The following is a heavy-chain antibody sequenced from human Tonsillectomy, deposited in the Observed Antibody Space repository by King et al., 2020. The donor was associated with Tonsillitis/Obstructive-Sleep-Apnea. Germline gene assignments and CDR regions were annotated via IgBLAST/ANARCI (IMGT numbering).Heavy chain of an antibody. V-gene: IGHV1-18*01. D-gene: IGHD4-17*01. Sequence: QVQLVESGAGVKKPGASVQFSCKASGYTFNNYGVTWVRQAPGQGLEWMGWISAYNGITHYAQKIRGRVTMTTDTATSTVSFELRRLRSDDTAVYYCASGTYDYGYLVYWGQGALVTVSS. CDR3: ASGTYDYGYLVY. CDR2: ISAYNGIT. CDR1: GYTFNNYG. J-gene: IGHJ4*02.